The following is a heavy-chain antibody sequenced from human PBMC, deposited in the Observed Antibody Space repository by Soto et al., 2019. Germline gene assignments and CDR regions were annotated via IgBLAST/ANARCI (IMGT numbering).Heavy chain of an antibody. J-gene: IGHJ3*01. CDR2: IYWDDDK. V-gene: IGHV2-5*02. CDR1: GFSLSTNGVG. D-gene: IGHD6-6*01. CDR3: AHRRARTAGRDDAYDV. Sequence: QITLKESGPTLVKPTQTLTLTCIFSGFSLSTNGVGVGWIRQPPGKSPEWLALIYWDDDKRYSPSLKSRLTVTKDTSRNQVVLTMTNMDPADTATYYCAHRRARTAGRDDAYDVWGQGTLVVVSS.